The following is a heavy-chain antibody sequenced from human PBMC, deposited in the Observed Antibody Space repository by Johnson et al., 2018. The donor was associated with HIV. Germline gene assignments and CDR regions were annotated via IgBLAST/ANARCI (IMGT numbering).Heavy chain of an antibody. V-gene: IGHV3-13*01. D-gene: IGHD3-3*01. CDR3: ARGGSGYDDAFDI. Sequence: EVQLVESGGGLVQPGGSLRLSCAASGFTFSSYDMHWVRQATGKGLEWVSAIGTAGDTYYPGSVKGRFTISRENAKNSLYLQMNSLRAGDTAVYYCARGGSGYDDAFDIWGQGTMVTVSS. J-gene: IGHJ3*02. CDR1: GFTFSSYD. CDR2: IGTAGDT.